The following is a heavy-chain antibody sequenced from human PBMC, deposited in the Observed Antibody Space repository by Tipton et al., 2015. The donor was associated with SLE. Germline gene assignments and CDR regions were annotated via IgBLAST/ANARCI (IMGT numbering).Heavy chain of an antibody. Sequence: QLVQSGAEVKKPGSSVKASCKAPGGTFSSYAISWVRQAPGQGLEWMGGIIPIFGTANYAQKFQGRVTITADESTSTAYMELSSLRSEDTAVYYCASTPLGAYYFDYWGQGTLVTVSS. J-gene: IGHJ4*02. CDR3: ASTPLGAYYFDY. CDR1: GGTFSSYA. CDR2: IIPIFGTA. D-gene: IGHD7-27*01. V-gene: IGHV1-69*01.